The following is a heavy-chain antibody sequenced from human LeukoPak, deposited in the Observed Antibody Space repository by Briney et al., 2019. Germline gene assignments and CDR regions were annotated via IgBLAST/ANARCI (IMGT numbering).Heavy chain of an antibody. J-gene: IGHJ6*03. V-gene: IGHV4-39*07. Sequence: SETLSLTCTVSGGSISSSSYYWGWIRQPPGKGLEWIGSIYYSGSTYYNPSLKSRVTISVDTSKNQFSLKLSSVTAADTAVYYCATQPFYGSYYYYYYMDVWGKGTTVTVSS. CDR1: GGSISSSSYY. D-gene: IGHD1-26*01. CDR3: ATQPFYGSYYYYYYMDV. CDR2: IYYSGST.